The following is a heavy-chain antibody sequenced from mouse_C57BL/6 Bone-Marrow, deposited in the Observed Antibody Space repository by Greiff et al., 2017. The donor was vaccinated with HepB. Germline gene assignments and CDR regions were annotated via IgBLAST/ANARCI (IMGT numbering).Heavy chain of an antibody. D-gene: IGHD4-1*01. CDR1: GYTFTSYG. Sequence: QVQLKESGAELARPGASVKLSCKASGYTFTSYGISWVKQRTGQGLEWIGEIYPRSGNTYYNEKFKGKATLTADKSSSTAYMELRSLTSEASAVYFCARGEANWVFAYWGQGTLVTVSA. V-gene: IGHV1-81*01. CDR3: ARGEANWVFAY. J-gene: IGHJ3*01. CDR2: IYPRSGNT.